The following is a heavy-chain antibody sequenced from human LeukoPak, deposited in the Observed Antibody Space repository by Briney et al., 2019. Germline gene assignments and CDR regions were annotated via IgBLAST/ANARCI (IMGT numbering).Heavy chain of an antibody. D-gene: IGHD4-17*01. CDR3: ARDVHGDYGSGWFDP. CDR2: INPNSGGT. CDR1: GYTFTDYY. V-gene: IGHV1-2*02. Sequence: ASVKVSCKASGYTFTDYYMHWVRQAPGQGLEWMGWINPNSGGTNYAQKFQGRVTITKDESTRTVYLELTSLTSDDTAVYYCARDVHGDYGSGWFDPWGQGTLVSVSS. J-gene: IGHJ5*02.